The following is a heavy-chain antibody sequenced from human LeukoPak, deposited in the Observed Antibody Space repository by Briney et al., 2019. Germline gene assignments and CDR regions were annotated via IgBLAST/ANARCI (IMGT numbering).Heavy chain of an antibody. CDR3: ARELPREVTLDY. CDR2: IFSDGTTT. D-gene: IGHD2-21*02. CDR1: EFDFFSYG. J-gene: IGHJ4*01. V-gene: IGHV3-74*01. Sequence: GGSLRLSCVASEFDFFSYGMQWVRQAPGKGLVWVSRIFSDGTTTSYADSVKGRFTISRDNAKNTLYLQMNSLRAEDTAVYYCARELPREVTLDYWGQGTLVTVSS.